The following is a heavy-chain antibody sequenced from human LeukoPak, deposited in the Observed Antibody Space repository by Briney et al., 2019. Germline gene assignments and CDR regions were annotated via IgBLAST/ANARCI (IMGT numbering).Heavy chain of an antibody. D-gene: IGHD5-12*01. Sequence: PKASVKVSCKASGGTFSSYTISWVRQAPGQGLEWMGRIIPILGIVNYAQKFQGRVTITADKSTSTAYMELSSLRSEDTAVYYCATTPPVATTREDWFDPWGQGTLVTVSS. CDR2: IIPILGIV. CDR3: ATTPPVATTREDWFDP. CDR1: GGTFSSYT. J-gene: IGHJ5*02. V-gene: IGHV1-69*02.